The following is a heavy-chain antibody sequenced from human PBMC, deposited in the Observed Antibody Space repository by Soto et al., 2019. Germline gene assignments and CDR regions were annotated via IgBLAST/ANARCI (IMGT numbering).Heavy chain of an antibody. CDR2: INHRGST. J-gene: IGHJ4*02. CDR3: ARGPGYCINTNCYFFDY. CDR1: GDSIVDYY. D-gene: IGHD2-2*01. V-gene: IGHV4-59*01. Sequence: SETLSLTCSVSGDSIVDYYWSWIRQPPGKGLEWIGHINHRGSTNYDPSLKSRVTISVDTSKNQFSLKLSSVTAADTAVYYCARGPGYCINTNCYFFDYWGQGTLVTVSS.